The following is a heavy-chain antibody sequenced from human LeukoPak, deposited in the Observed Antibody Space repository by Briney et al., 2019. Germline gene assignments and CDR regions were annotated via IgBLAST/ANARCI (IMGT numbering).Heavy chain of an antibody. J-gene: IGHJ4*02. CDR3: ATPTIVGRTPVDY. Sequence: GGSLRLSCAASGFSFSNYWMTWVRQAPGKGLEWVANIKEDGSEKYYVDSVKGRFTISRDNAKNSLYLQMNSLRAEDTAVYYCATPTIVGRTPVDYWGQGTLVTVSS. CDR2: IKEDGSEK. D-gene: IGHD1-26*01. V-gene: IGHV3-7*02. CDR1: GFSFSNYW.